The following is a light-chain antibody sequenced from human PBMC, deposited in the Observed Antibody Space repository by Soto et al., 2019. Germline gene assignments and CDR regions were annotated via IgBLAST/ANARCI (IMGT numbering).Light chain of an antibody. CDR2: DVT. CDR1: SSDVGNYRY. J-gene: IGLJ2*01. V-gene: IGLV2-8*01. Sequence: QSVLTQPPSASGSPGQSVTISCTGSSSDVGNYRYVSWYQQHPGKAPKLLIYDVTKRPSGVPDRFSGSKSGNTAFLTVSGLQAEDEGDYYCSSYAGTNNFVIFGGGTKVTVL. CDR3: SSYAGTNNFVI.